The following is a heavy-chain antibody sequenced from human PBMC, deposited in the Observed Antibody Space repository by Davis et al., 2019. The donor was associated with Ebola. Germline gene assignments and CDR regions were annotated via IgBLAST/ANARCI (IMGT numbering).Heavy chain of an antibody. Sequence: ASVKVSCKASGYTFTSYYMHWVRQAPGQGLEWMGIINPSGGSTSYAQKFQGRVTMTRDTSTSTVYMELSSLRSEDTAVYYCARVLNPPPGYYYGMDVWGQGTTVTVSS. J-gene: IGHJ6*02. CDR3: ARVLNPPPGYYYGMDV. CDR1: GYTFTSYY. V-gene: IGHV1-46*01. D-gene: IGHD2/OR15-2a*01. CDR2: INPSGGST.